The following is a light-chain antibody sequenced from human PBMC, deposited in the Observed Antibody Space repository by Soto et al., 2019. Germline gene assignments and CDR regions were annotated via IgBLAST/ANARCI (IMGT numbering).Light chain of an antibody. CDR1: QSVSNN. J-gene: IGKJ2*01. Sequence: EIVMTHSPATLSVSPGERATLSCRASQSVSNNLAWYQQKPGQAPRLLIYGASTRATAIPARFSGSGSGTEFTLTISSLQSEDFATYYCQQSFSTPVTFGQGTNLEIK. CDR2: GAS. V-gene: IGKV3-15*01. CDR3: QQSFSTPVT.